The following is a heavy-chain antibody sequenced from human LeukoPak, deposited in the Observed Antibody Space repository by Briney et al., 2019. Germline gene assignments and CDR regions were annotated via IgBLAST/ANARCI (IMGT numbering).Heavy chain of an antibody. CDR1: GGSISSGDYY. Sequence: SQTLSLTCTVSGGSISSGDYYWSWIRQPPGKGLEWIGYIYYSGSTYYNPSLKSRVTISADTSKNQFSLKLSSVTAADTAVYYCASELMVYATLHYWGQGTLVTVSS. CDR2: IYYSGST. CDR3: ASELMVYATLHY. V-gene: IGHV4-30-4*01. D-gene: IGHD2-8*01. J-gene: IGHJ4*02.